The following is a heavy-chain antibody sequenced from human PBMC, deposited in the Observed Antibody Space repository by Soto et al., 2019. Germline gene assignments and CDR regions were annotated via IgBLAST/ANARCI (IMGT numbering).Heavy chain of an antibody. CDR2: IYYSGST. D-gene: IGHD3-3*02. J-gene: IGHJ5*02. V-gene: IGHV4-39*01. CDR1: GGSISSSSYY. Sequence: PSETLSLTCTVSGGSISSSSYYWGWIRQPPGKGLEWIGSIYYSGSTYYNPSLKSRVTISVDTPKNQFSLKLSSVTAADTAVYYCASPKIAFYNWFDPWGQGTLVTGLL. CDR3: ASPKIAFYNWFDP.